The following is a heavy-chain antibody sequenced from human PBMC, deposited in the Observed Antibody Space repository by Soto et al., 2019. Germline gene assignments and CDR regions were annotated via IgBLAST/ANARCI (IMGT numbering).Heavy chain of an antibody. J-gene: IGHJ4*02. CDR2: IWYDGSNK. Sequence: GGSLRLSCAASGFTFSSYGMHWVRQAPGKGLEWVAVIWYDGSNKYYADSVKGRFTISRDNSKNTLYLQMNSLRAEDTAVYYCARSSSSGITIFGVVIPSPDYWGQGTLVTVSS. V-gene: IGHV3-33*01. D-gene: IGHD3-3*01. CDR3: ARSSSSGITIFGVVIPSPDY. CDR1: GFTFSSYG.